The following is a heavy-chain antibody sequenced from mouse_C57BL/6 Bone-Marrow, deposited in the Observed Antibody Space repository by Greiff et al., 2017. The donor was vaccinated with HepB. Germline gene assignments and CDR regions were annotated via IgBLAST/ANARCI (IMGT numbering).Heavy chain of an antibody. J-gene: IGHJ2*01. D-gene: IGHD2-4*01. CDR1: GFTFSSYA. CDR2: ISSGGDYI. CDR3: TRVYYDYHFDY. V-gene: IGHV5-9-1*02. Sequence: KLMESGEGLVKPGGSLKLSCAASGFTFSSYAMSWVRQTPEKRLEWVAYISSGGDYIYYADTVKGRFTISRDNARNTLYLQMSSLKSEDTAMYYCTRVYYDYHFDYWGQGTTLTVSS.